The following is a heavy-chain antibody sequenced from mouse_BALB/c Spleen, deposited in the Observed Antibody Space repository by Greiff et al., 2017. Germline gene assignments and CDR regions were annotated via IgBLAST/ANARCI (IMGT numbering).Heavy chain of an antibody. CDR2: IWSDGST. J-gene: IGHJ4*01. CDR1: GFSLTSYG. Sequence: VQGVESGPDLVAPSQSLSITCTVSGFSLTSYGVHWVRQPPGKGLEWLVVIWSDGSTTYNSALKSRLSISKDNSKSQVFLKMNSLQTDDTAMYYCARQYGNYGFYAMDYWGQGTSVTVSS. CDR3: ARQYGNYGFYAMDY. D-gene: IGHD2-10*02. V-gene: IGHV2-6-2*01.